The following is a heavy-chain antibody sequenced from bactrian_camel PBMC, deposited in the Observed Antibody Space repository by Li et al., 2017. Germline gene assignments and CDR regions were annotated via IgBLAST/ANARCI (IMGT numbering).Heavy chain of an antibody. CDR2: INGGGSTT. J-gene: IGHJ7*01. Sequence: QLVESGGDLVQPGGSLTLSCTASGFTFTTYWLYWVRQAPGKGLEWVSSINGGGSTTYYVDSLKGRFTISRDNAKNTVYLQMDSLKPEDTAMYYCVRAVRLATVMDVAWGAMDTWGKGTQVTVS. D-gene: IGHD3*01. V-gene: IGHV3S25*01. CDR1: GFTFTTYW.